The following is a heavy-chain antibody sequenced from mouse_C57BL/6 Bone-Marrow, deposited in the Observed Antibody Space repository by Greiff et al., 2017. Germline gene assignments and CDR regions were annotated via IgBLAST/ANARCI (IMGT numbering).Heavy chain of an antibody. CDR2: ISNGGGST. J-gene: IGHJ3*01. Sequence: DVMLVESGGGLVQPGGSLKLSCAASGFTFSDYYMYWVRQTPEKRLEWVAYISNGGGSTYYPDTVKGRFTISRDNAKNTLYLQMSRLKSEDTAMYYCARQEGFAYWGQGTLVTVSA. V-gene: IGHV5-12*01. CDR1: GFTFSDYY. CDR3: ARQEGFAY.